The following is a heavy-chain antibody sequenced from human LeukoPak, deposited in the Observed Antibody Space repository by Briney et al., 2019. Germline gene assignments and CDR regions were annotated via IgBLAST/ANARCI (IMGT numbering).Heavy chain of an antibody. Sequence: SVKVSCKASGGTFSSYAISWVRQAPGQGLEWMGGIIPIFGTANYAQKFQGRVTITTDESTSTAYMELSSLRSEDTAVYYCAASNLAEWLLYVNYYYYMDVWGKGTTVTVSS. V-gene: IGHV1-69*05. J-gene: IGHJ6*03. CDR3: AASNLAEWLLYVNYYYYMDV. CDR2: IIPIFGTA. D-gene: IGHD3-3*01. CDR1: GGTFSSYA.